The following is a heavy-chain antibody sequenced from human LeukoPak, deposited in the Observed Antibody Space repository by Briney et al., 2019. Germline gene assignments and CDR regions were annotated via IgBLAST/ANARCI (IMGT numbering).Heavy chain of an antibody. J-gene: IGHJ4*02. V-gene: IGHV3-30*04. CDR2: ISYDGSNK. Sequence: GGSLRLSCAASGFTFSSYAMHWVRQATGKGLEWVAVISYDGSNKYYADSVKGRFTISRDNSKNTLYLQMNSLRAEDTAVYYCARDASGSYYPGYYFDYWGQGTLVTVSS. D-gene: IGHD1-26*01. CDR3: ARDASGSYYPGYYFDY. CDR1: GFTFSSYA.